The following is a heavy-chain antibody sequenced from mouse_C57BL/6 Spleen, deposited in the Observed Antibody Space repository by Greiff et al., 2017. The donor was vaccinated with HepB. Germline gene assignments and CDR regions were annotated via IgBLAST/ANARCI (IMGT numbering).Heavy chain of an antibody. V-gene: IGHV5-4*03. J-gene: IGHJ3*01. CDR1: GFTFSSYA. CDR2: ISDGGSYT. CDR3: ARAPGTAY. Sequence: EVKVVESGGGLVKPGGSLKLSCAASGFTFSSYAMSWVRQTPEKRLEWVATISDGGSYTYYPDNVKGRFTISRDNAKNNLYLQMSHLKSEDTAMYYCARAPGTAYWGQGTLVTVSA. D-gene: IGHD4-1*01.